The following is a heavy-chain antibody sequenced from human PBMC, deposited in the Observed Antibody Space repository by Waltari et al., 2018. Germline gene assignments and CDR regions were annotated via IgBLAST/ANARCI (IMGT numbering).Heavy chain of an antibody. CDR3: AKGSGRYYYGMDV. D-gene: IGHD3-10*01. CDR2: ISGSGGST. V-gene: IGHV3-23*01. Sequence: EVQLLESGGGLVQPGGSLRLSCAASGFTFSRYAMSWVRRAPGKGLEWVSAISGSGGSTYYADSVKGRFTISRDNSKNTLYLQMNSLRAEDTAVYYCAKGSGRYYYGMDVWGQGTTVTVSS. CDR1: GFTFSRYA. J-gene: IGHJ6*02.